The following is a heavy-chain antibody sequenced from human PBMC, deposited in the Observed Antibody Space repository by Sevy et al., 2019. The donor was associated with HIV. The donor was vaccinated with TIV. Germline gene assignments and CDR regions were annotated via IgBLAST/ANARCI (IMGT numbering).Heavy chain of an antibody. Sequence: SETLSLTCTVSGGSISSSSYYWGWIRQPPGKGLEWIGSIYYSGSTYYNPSLKSRVTISVDTSKNQFSLKLSSVTAADTAVCYCARHEGIVVVIRDANWFDPWGQGTLVTVSS. J-gene: IGHJ5*02. CDR3: ARHEGIVVVIRDANWFDP. V-gene: IGHV4-39*01. CDR2: IYYSGST. CDR1: GGSISSSSYY. D-gene: IGHD3-22*01.